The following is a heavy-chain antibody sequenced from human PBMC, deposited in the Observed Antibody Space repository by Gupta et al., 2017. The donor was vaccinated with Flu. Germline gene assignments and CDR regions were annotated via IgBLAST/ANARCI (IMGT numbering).Heavy chain of an antibody. Sequence: GKGLEWVGRIRTKANSYATTYAASVQGRFTISRDDSKNTAYLQMDSLKTEDTAVYYCTITYYYDSSGYYWFDYWGQGTLVTVSS. CDR3: TITYYYDSSGYYWFDY. V-gene: IGHV3-73*01. D-gene: IGHD3-22*01. CDR2: IRTKANSYAT. J-gene: IGHJ4*02.